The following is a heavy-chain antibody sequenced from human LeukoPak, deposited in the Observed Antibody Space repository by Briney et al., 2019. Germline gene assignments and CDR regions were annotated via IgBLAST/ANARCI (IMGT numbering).Heavy chain of an antibody. Sequence: GGSLRLSCAASGFTFSSYSMNWVRQAPGKGLEWVSSISSSSSYIYYADSVKGRFTISRDNAKNSLYLQMNSLRAEDTAVYYCARDNYGRGYYDSSGYYYDAWFDPWGQGTLVTVSS. CDR2: ISSSSSYI. J-gene: IGHJ5*02. CDR3: ARDNYGRGYYDSSGYYYDAWFDP. D-gene: IGHD3-22*01. CDR1: GFTFSSYS. V-gene: IGHV3-21*04.